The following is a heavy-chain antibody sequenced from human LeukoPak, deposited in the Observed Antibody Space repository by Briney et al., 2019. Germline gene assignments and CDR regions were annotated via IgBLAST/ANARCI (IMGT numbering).Heavy chain of an antibody. CDR1: GYSFTSYW. V-gene: IGHV5-51*01. CDR2: IYPANSDT. CDR3: ARPHFYASGSPYYLDY. J-gene: IGHJ4*02. D-gene: IGHD3-10*01. Sequence: GESLKISCKGSGYSFTSYWIGWVRQMPGKGLEWMGIIYPANSDTRYNPSFKGQVTISADKSISTAYLQWSNLKASDTAMYYCARPHFYASGSPYYLDYRGQGTLVTVSS.